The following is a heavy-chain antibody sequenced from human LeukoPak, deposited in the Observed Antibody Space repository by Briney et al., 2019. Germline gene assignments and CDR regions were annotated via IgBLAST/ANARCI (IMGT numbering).Heavy chain of an antibody. V-gene: IGHV3-30*02. J-gene: IGHJ3*02. Sequence: GGSLRLSCAASGFTFSSYGMHWVRQAPGKGLEWVAFIRYDGSNKYYADSVKGRFTISRDNSKNTLCLQMNSLRAEDTAVYYCAKDKGDTAMVKGAFDIWGQGTMVTVSS. CDR1: GFTFSSYG. D-gene: IGHD5-18*01. CDR3: AKDKGDTAMVKGAFDI. CDR2: IRYDGSNK.